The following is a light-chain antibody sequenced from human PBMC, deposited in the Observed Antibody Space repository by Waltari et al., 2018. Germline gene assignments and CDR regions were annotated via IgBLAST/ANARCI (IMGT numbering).Light chain of an antibody. CDR3: QVWDTSNDHVV. Sequence: SYVLTQSPSVSVAPGQTTRIPCGGNNIGSKAVHWYQRKPGQAPVLVVYDDRDRPSGIAARFPVSNSGNTATLTISRVAAGDEADYYCQVWDTSNDHVVFGGWTKLTVL. V-gene: IGLV3-21*02. CDR2: DDR. J-gene: IGLJ2*01. CDR1: NIGSKA.